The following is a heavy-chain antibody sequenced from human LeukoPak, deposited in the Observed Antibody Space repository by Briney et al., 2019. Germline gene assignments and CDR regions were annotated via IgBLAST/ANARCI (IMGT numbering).Heavy chain of an antibody. CDR3: ARDNGDSSSYHDAFDI. CDR1: GYTFSSYG. J-gene: IGHJ3*02. D-gene: IGHD6-13*01. CDR2: ISVYNGNT. V-gene: IGHV1-18*01. Sequence: ASVKVSCKASGYTFSSYGISWVRQAPGQGLEWMGWISVYNGNTNYAQKFQGRITMTTDTSTSTAYMELSRLRSDDTAVYYCARDNGDSSSYHDAFDIWGQGTMVTVSS.